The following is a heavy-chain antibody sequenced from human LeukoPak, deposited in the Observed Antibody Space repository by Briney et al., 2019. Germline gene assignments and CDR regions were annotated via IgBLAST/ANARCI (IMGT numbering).Heavy chain of an antibody. D-gene: IGHD3-16*01. CDR2: INSDGSTT. V-gene: IGHV3-74*01. CDR3: ATDGGGGSLLSY. Sequence: GGSLRLSCAASGFTFSNYWMHWVRQAPGKGLVWVSRINSDGSTTNYADSVKGRFTISRDNAKNTLYLQMNSLRAEDTAVYYCATDGGGGSLLSYWGQGTLVTVSS. J-gene: IGHJ4*02. CDR1: GFTFSNYW.